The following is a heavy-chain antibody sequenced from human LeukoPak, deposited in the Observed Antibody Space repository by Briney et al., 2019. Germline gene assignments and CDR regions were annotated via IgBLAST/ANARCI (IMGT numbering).Heavy chain of an antibody. CDR2: ISANGAKT. D-gene: IGHD3-10*01. Sequence: GGSLRLSCAASGFTFNSYAMSWVRQAPGKCLEWVSGISANGAKTYYADSVKGRFTISRDNSKNTQSLQMNSLRAEDTALYYCAKGWSVTMVMAAPGDWGQGALVTVSS. J-gene: IGHJ4*02. CDR1: GFTFNSYA. CDR3: AKGWSVTMVMAAPGD. V-gene: IGHV3-23*01.